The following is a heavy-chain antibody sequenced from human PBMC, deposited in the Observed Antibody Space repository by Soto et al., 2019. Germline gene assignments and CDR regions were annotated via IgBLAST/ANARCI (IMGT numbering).Heavy chain of an antibody. CDR3: TTDRFS. J-gene: IGHJ5*02. Sequence: GGSLRLSCAASGFTFSDTWMSWVRQAPGKGLEWVARIKSRSDGGTAAHAAPVQGRFTISRDDSTNTLYLQMNSLKTEDTALYYYTTDRFSWGGGVLVTVSS. CDR1: GFTFSDTW. V-gene: IGHV3-15*05. CDR2: IKSRSDGGTA.